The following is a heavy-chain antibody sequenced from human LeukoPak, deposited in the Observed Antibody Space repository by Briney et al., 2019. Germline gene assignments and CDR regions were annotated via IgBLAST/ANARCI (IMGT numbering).Heavy chain of an antibody. J-gene: IGHJ6*02. V-gene: IGHV3-9*01. CDR1: GFTFKDYG. Sequence: GGSLRLSCAATGFTFKDYGMHWVRQPPGKGLEWVSSINWNGGGTDYADSVKGRFTISRDNAKNSLYLQLSSLRPEDTALYYCAKHMTATNTYSFFGLDVWGQGTTVTVSS. CDR3: AKHMTATNTYSFFGLDV. CDR2: INWNGGGT. D-gene: IGHD1-26*01.